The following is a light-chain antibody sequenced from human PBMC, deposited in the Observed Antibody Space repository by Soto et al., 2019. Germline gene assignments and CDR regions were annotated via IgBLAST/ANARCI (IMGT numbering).Light chain of an antibody. Sequence: EIVMTQSPATLSVSPGETATLSCRASQSVSSNLAWYQQKPGQAPSLLIYGASTRATDIPPRFSGSGSGTEFTLTITSLQSEDFAVYYCQQYKNWPPLTFGGGTNVEIK. CDR1: QSVSSN. CDR3: QQYKNWPPLT. CDR2: GAS. V-gene: IGKV3-15*01. J-gene: IGKJ4*01.